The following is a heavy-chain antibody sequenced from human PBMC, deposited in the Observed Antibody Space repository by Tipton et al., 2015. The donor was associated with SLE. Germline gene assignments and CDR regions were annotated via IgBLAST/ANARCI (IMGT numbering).Heavy chain of an antibody. CDR1: GYTFTDYY. CDR2: INPNSGGV. Sequence: QLVQSGAEVKKPGASVRVSCKSSGYTFTDYYMHWVRQAPGQGLEWMGRINPNSGGVNYAQKFQGRVTMTRDTSMSTAYMELRRLRSDDTAVYYCARDAPLGVVVVAATDYWGQGTLVTVSS. D-gene: IGHD2-15*01. J-gene: IGHJ4*02. CDR3: ARDAPLGVVVVAATDY. V-gene: IGHV1-2*06.